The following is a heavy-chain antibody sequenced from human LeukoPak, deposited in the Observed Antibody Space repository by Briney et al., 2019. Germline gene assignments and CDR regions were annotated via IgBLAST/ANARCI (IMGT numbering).Heavy chain of an antibody. D-gene: IGHD3-3*01. CDR1: GYTFTGYY. Sequence: ASVKVSCKASGYTFTGYYMHWVRQAPGQGLEWMGWINPNSGGTNYAQKFQGRVTMTRDTSISTAYVELSRLRSDDTAVYYCARSHGGITIRNWFDPWGQGTLVTVSS. CDR2: INPNSGGT. CDR3: ARSHGGITIRNWFDP. J-gene: IGHJ5*02. V-gene: IGHV1-2*02.